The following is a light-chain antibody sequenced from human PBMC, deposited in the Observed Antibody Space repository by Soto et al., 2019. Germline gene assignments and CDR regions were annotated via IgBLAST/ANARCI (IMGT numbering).Light chain of an antibody. CDR3: QSYDSSLSGSWV. V-gene: IGLV1-40*01. Sequence: QSVLTQPPSVSGAPGQRVTIPCTGSSSNIGAGYDVHWYQQLPGTAPKLLIYGNSNRPSGVPDRFSGSKSGTSASLAITGLQAEDEADYYCQSYDSSLSGSWVFGGGTKVTVL. CDR1: SSNIGAGYD. CDR2: GNS. J-gene: IGLJ2*01.